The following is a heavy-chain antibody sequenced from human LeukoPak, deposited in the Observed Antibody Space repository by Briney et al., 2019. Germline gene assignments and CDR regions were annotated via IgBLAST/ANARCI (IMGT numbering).Heavy chain of an antibody. J-gene: IGHJ4*02. CDR3: AREGSWSGGGYFDY. D-gene: IGHD3-10*01. CDR1: GYTFTGYY. V-gene: IGHV1-2*04. CDR2: INPNSGGT. Sequence: ASVKVSCKASGYTFTGYYMHWVRQAPGQGLEWMGWINPNSGGTNYVQTFQGWVTMTRDTSISTAYMALSRLSSADPAVYYCAREGSWSGGGYFDYWGQGTLVTVSS.